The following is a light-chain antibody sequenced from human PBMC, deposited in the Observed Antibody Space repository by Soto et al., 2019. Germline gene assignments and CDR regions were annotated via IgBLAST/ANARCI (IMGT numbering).Light chain of an antibody. Sequence: QSALTQPPSASGSPGQSVTISCSGTSSDVGGYNYVSWNQHHPGKAPKLMIYEVSKRPSGVPDRFSGSKSGNTASLIVSGLQAEDEADYYCSSYAGSTNFVFGTGTKVIIL. CDR1: SSDVGGYNY. V-gene: IGLV2-8*01. CDR3: SSYAGSTNFV. J-gene: IGLJ1*01. CDR2: EVS.